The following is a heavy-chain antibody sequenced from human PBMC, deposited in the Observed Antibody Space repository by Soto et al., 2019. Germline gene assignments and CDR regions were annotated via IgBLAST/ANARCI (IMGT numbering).Heavy chain of an antibody. V-gene: IGHV3-30*18. D-gene: IGHD3-3*01. CDR3: AKDVGVLRFLEWYLDY. Sequence: PGGALRLSCAASGFTFSSYGMHWVRQAPGKGLEWVAVISYDGSNKYYADSVKGRFTISRDNSKNTLYLQRNSLRAEDTAVYYCAKDVGVLRFLEWYLDYWGQGTLVTVSS. CDR2: ISYDGSNK. CDR1: GFTFSSYG. J-gene: IGHJ4*02.